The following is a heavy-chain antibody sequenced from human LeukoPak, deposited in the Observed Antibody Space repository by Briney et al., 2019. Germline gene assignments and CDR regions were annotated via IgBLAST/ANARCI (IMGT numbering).Heavy chain of an antibody. V-gene: IGHV4-34*01. CDR3: ARLYCSSTSCRDYYYYYYMDV. Sequence: SSETLSLTCAVYGGSFSGYYWSWIRQPPGKGLEWIGEINHSGSTNYNPSLKSRVTISVDTSKNQFSLKLSSVTAADTAVYYCARLYCSSTSCRDYYYYYYMDVWGKGTTVTISS. D-gene: IGHD2-2*01. CDR1: GGSFSGYY. CDR2: INHSGST. J-gene: IGHJ6*03.